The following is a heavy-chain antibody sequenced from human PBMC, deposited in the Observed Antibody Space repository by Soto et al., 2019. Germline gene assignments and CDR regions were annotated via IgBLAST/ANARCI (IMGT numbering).Heavy chain of an antibody. CDR1: GFFFSSYT. CDR2: ISHDGSNK. Sequence: QVQLVESGGGVVQPGRSLRLSCAASGFFFSSYTMHWVRQAQGKGLEWVAAISHDGSNKYYADSVKGRFTISRDNSKNTRYLEMNSLRTEETAVYYCARDRGGSGDGYNLYYDIYAMDVWGQGTTFTVSS. D-gene: IGHD5-12*01. J-gene: IGHJ6*02. CDR3: ARDRGGSGDGYNLYYDIYAMDV. V-gene: IGHV3-30-3*01.